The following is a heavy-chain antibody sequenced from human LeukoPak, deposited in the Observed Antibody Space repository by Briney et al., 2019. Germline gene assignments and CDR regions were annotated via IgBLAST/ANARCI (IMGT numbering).Heavy chain of an antibody. CDR3: ANSRSSSYFAY. J-gene: IGHJ4*02. CDR2: IYYSGST. CDR1: GGSISTYF. V-gene: IGHV4-59*01. D-gene: IGHD6-6*01. Sequence: PSETLSLTYTVSGGSISTYFWSWLRQPPGKGLEWIGYIYYSGSTNYNPSLKSRVTISVDTSKNQFSLKLSSVTAADTAVYYCANSRSSSYFAYWGQGTLVTVSS.